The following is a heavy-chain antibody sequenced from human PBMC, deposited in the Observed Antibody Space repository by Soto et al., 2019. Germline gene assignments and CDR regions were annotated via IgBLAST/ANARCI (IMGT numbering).Heavy chain of an antibody. CDR1: GFTFSSYG. D-gene: IGHD6-19*01. CDR3: ARGQRGGWDPTRFDY. Sequence: QVQLVESGGGVVQPGRSLRLSCAASGFTFSSYGMHWVRQAPGKGLEWVAVIWYDGSNKYYADSVKGRFTISRDNSKNTLYLQMNSLRAEDTAVYYCARGQRGGWDPTRFDYWGQGTLVTVSS. V-gene: IGHV3-33*01. J-gene: IGHJ4*02. CDR2: IWYDGSNK.